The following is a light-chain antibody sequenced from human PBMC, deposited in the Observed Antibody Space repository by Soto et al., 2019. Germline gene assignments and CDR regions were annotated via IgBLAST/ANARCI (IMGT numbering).Light chain of an antibody. V-gene: IGLV2-14*01. CDR2: EVS. Sequence: QSALTQPASVSGSPGQSITISCPGTSSDVGGYNYVSWYQQHPGKAPKLMIYEVSNRPSGVSNRFSGSKSGNTASLTISGLQAEDEADYYCSSYTSSSTYGFGTGTKVTVL. J-gene: IGLJ1*01. CDR1: SSDVGGYNY. CDR3: SSYTSSSTYG.